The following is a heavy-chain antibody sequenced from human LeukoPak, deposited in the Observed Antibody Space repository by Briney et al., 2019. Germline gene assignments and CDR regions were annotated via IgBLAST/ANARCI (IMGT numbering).Heavy chain of an antibody. Sequence: ASVKVSCKASGYTSTSYAMHWVRQAPGQRLEWMGWINAGNGNTKYSQKFQGRVTITRDTSASTAYMELSSLRTEDTAVYYCARDPVIVVVPAAIGNWFDPWGQGTLVTVSS. CDR3: ARDPVIVVVPAAIGNWFDP. V-gene: IGHV1-3*01. CDR1: GYTSTSYA. D-gene: IGHD2-2*01. CDR2: INAGNGNT. J-gene: IGHJ5*02.